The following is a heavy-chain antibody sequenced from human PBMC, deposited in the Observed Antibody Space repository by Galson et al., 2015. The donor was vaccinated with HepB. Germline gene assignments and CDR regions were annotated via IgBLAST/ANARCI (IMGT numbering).Heavy chain of an antibody. CDR2: IYSSGST. J-gene: IGHJ6*03. V-gene: IGHV3-53*01. CDR1: GFTVSSNY. D-gene: IGHD1-1*01. Sequence: SLRLSCAASGFTVSSNYMSWVRQAPGKGLEWVSVIYSSGSTYYADSVKGRFTISRDNSKITLYLQMNSLRAEDTAVYYCARDFSLLDPLESLYYMDVWGKGTTVTVSS. CDR3: ARDFSLLDPLESLYYMDV.